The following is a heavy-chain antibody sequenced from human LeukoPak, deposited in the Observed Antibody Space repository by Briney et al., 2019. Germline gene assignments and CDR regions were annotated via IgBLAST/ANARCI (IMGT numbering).Heavy chain of an antibody. CDR3: AIRYSSGWYTSYYYYYGMDV. CDR2: INPSGGST. CDR1: GYTFTSYY. J-gene: IGHJ6*02. Sequence: EASVKVSCKASGYTFTSYYMHWVRQAPGQGLEWMGVINPSGGSTSYAQKFQGRVTMTRNTSISTAYMELSSLRSEDTAVYYCAIRYSSGWYTSYYYYYGMDVWGQGTTVTVSS. D-gene: IGHD6-19*01. V-gene: IGHV1-46*01.